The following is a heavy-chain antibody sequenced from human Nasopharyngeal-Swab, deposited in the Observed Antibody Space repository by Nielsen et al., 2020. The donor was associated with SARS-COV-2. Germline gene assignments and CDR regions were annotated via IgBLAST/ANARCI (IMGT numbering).Heavy chain of an antibody. Sequence: WIRQPPGKGLEWMGYIYYSGNTNYNPSLKSRLTISVDTSKNQFSLRLISVTAADTAVYYCAREDASPTAFFDSWGQGMLATVSS. CDR2: IYYSGNT. D-gene: IGHD6-6*01. V-gene: IGHV4-59*01. CDR3: AREDASPTAFFDS. J-gene: IGHJ4*02.